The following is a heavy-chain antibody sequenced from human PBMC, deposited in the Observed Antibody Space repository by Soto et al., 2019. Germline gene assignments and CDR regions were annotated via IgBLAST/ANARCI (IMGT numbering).Heavy chain of an antibody. CDR2: IYWDDSK. Sequence: QITLKESGPTLVKPTQTLTLTCTFSGFSLSSNGVGVGWIRQPPGKALEWLALIYWDDSKHYSPSLKSRLTITNDTTRNQVVLIMTHMDPVDTATYSCAKMGGGDYVLGYWGQGTLVTVSS. CDR1: GFSLSSNGVG. D-gene: IGHD4-17*01. J-gene: IGHJ4*02. CDR3: AKMGGGDYVLGY. V-gene: IGHV2-5*02.